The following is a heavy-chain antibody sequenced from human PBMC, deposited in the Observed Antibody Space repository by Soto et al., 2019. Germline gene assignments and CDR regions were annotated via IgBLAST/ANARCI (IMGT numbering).Heavy chain of an antibody. J-gene: IGHJ6*02. D-gene: IGHD1-1*01. CDR3: AKSQELEHYSYYDYGMDV. CDR2: ISGSGGST. Sequence: EVQLLESGGGLVQPGGSLRLSCAASGFTFSSYAMSWVRQAPGKGLEWVSAISGSGGSTYYADSVKGRFTISRDNSKNTPYLQMNSMRAEDKAVYYCAKSQELEHYSYYDYGMDVWGQGTTVTVSS. CDR1: GFTFSSYA. V-gene: IGHV3-23*01.